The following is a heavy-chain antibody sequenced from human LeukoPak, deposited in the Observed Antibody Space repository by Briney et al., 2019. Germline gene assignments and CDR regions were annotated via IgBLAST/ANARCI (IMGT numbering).Heavy chain of an antibody. Sequence: GGSLRLSCEPSGYPFSSYWMLWVRQAPGKGLVWVSRISGDGTIKTYADFVRGRFTISRDNTKNILYLQMNSLRVEDTAIYFCSRSQFDYWGQGVLVTVSS. CDR1: GYPFSSYW. V-gene: IGHV3-74*03. J-gene: IGHJ4*02. CDR3: SRSQFDY. CDR2: ISGDGTIK.